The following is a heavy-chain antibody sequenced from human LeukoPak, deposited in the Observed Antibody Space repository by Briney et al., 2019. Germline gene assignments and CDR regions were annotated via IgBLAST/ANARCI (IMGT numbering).Heavy chain of an antibody. CDR1: GYTLTELS. D-gene: IGHD4-17*01. Sequence: ASVKVSCKVSGYTLTELSMHWVRQAPGKGLEWMGGFDPEDGETIYAQKFQGRVTMSEDTSTDTAYMELSSLRSEDTAVYYCATGTVTTDYYGMDVWGQGTTVTVSS. CDR3: ATGTVTTDYYGMDV. CDR2: FDPEDGET. J-gene: IGHJ6*02. V-gene: IGHV1-24*01.